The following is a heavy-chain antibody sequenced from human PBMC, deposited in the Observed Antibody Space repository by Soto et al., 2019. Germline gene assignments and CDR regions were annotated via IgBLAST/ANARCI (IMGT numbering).Heavy chain of an antibody. CDR2: ISAYNGNT. D-gene: IGHD5-18*01. CDR1: GYTFTSYG. Sequence: ASVKVSCKASGYTFTSYGISWVRQAPGQGLEWMGWISAYNGNTNYAQKLQGRVTMTTDTSTSXXXXXXXXXXXXXXXVYYCARDFRGDTAMANFDYWGQGTLVTVSS. CDR3: ARDFRGDTAMANFDY. J-gene: IGHJ4*02. V-gene: IGHV1-18*04.